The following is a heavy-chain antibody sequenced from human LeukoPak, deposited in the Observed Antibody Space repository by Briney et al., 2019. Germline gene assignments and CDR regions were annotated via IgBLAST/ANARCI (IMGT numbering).Heavy chain of an antibody. D-gene: IGHD2-8*01. J-gene: IGHJ4*02. Sequence: PGGSLRLSCAASGFTVSSNYMSWVRQAPGKGLEWVSVIYSGGSTYYADSVKGRFTISRDNSKNTVYLQMNSLRAEDTAVYYCAKGDCTNGVCYRAALDYFDYWGQGTLVTVSS. V-gene: IGHV3-53*01. CDR1: GFTVSSNY. CDR3: AKGDCTNGVCYRAALDYFDY. CDR2: IYSGGST.